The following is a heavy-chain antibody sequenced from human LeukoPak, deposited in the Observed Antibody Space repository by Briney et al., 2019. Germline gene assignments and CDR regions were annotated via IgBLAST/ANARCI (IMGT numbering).Heavy chain of an antibody. V-gene: IGHV4-34*01. Sequence: SETLSLTCAVYGGSFSGYYWSWIRQPPGKGLEWIGEINHSGSTNYNPSLTSRVTISVDTSKNQFSLKLSSLPAADTAVYYCARSGGCHPDFWSGDSHFDYWGQGTLVTVSS. CDR1: GGSFSGYY. CDR2: INHSGST. CDR3: ARSGGCHPDFWSGDSHFDY. D-gene: IGHD3-3*01. J-gene: IGHJ4*02.